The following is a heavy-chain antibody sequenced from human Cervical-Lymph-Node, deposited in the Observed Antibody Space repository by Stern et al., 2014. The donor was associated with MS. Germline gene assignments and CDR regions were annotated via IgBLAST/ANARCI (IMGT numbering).Heavy chain of an antibody. V-gene: IGHV4-59*01. CDR2: IYYSGST. CDR3: ARGRSYSIDY. Sequence: QVQLQESGPGLVKPSETLSLTCTVSGGSISSYYWSWIRQPPGKGLEWIGYIYYSGSTNYNPSLKSRVTISVDTSKNQFSLKLSSVTAADTAVYYCARGRSYSIDYWGQGTLVTVSS. J-gene: IGHJ4*02. CDR1: GGSISSYY. D-gene: IGHD2-15*01.